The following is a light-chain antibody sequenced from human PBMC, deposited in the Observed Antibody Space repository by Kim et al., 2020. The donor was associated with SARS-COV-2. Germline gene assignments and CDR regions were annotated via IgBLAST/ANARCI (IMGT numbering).Light chain of an antibody. CDR2: YDN. Sequence: APGKTATITCGGDNIGSKSVHWYQQKPGQSPVLVISYDNDRPSGIPERFSGSNSGNTATLTINRVEAGDDADYYCQVWDASSEHVVFGGGTQLTVL. CDR1: NIGSKS. CDR3: QVWDASSEHVV. J-gene: IGLJ3*02. V-gene: IGLV3-21*04.